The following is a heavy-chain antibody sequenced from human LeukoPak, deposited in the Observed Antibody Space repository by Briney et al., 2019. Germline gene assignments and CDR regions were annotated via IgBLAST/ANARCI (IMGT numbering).Heavy chain of an antibody. Sequence: SVKVSCKASGGTFSSYTISWVRQAPGQGLEWMGRIIPILGIASYAQKFQGRVTITADKSTSTAYMELSSLRSEDTAVYYCARDGCSSTSCYPYYYMDVWGKGTTVTVSS. CDR1: GGTFSSYT. CDR3: ARDGCSSTSCYPYYYMDV. CDR2: IIPILGIA. V-gene: IGHV1-69*04. J-gene: IGHJ6*03. D-gene: IGHD2-2*01.